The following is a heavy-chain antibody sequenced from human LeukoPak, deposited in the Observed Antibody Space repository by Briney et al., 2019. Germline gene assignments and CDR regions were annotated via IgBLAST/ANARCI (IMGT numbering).Heavy chain of an antibody. D-gene: IGHD4-17*01. CDR2: ISAYNGNT. V-gene: IGHV1-18*01. J-gene: IGHJ4*02. CDR1: GYTFTSYG. CDR3: ARDLMTTVTTGTLWGY. Sequence: ASVKVSCKASGYTFTSYGISWVRQAPGQGLEWMGWISAYNGNTNYAQELQGRVTMTTDTSTSTAYMELRSLRSDDTAVYYCARDLMTTVTTGTLWGYWGQGTLVTVSS.